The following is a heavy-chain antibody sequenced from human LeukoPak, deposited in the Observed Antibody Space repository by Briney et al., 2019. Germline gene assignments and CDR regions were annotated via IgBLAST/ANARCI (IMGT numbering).Heavy chain of an antibody. CDR1: GFAFSSYG. V-gene: IGHV3-30*02. D-gene: IGHD5/OR15-5a*01. CDR2: IRYDGSNK. Sequence: PGGSLRLSCAVSGFAFSSYGMHWVRQAPGKGLEWVTFIRYDGSNKYYADSVKGRFTISRDNSKNTLYLQMNSLRVEDTAVYYCAKGVYGAYDYWGQGTLVTVSS. J-gene: IGHJ4*02. CDR3: AKGVYGAYDY.